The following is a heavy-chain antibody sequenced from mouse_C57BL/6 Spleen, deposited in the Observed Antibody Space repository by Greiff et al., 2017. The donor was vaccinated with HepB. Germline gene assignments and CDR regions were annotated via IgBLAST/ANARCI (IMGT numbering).Heavy chain of an antibody. Sequence: DVKLQESGPGMVKPSQSLSLTCTVTGYSITSGYDWHWIRHFPGNKLEWMGYISYSGSTNYNPSLKSRISITHDTSKNHFFLKLNSVTTEDTATYYCARGGDWDVDWFAYWGQGTLVTVSA. CDR2: ISYSGST. CDR3: ARGGDWDVDWFAY. CDR1: GYSITSGYD. V-gene: IGHV3-1*01. D-gene: IGHD4-1*01. J-gene: IGHJ3*01.